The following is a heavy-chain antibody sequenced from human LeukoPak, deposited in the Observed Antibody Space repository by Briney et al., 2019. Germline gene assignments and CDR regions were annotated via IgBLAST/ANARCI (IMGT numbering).Heavy chain of an antibody. D-gene: IGHD2-2*02. CDR1: GGSFSDHS. CDR2: INRRGTV. CDR3: ARKKCSSTSCYKELGAFDI. J-gene: IGHJ3*02. V-gene: IGHV4-34*01. Sequence: SETLSLTCGLYGGSFSDHSWSWIRQSPGKGLEWIGDINRRGTVNFNPSLKSRVLISLDTSRTQFSLRLDSLTAADTAVYYCARKKCSSTSCYKELGAFDIWGQGTMVTVSS.